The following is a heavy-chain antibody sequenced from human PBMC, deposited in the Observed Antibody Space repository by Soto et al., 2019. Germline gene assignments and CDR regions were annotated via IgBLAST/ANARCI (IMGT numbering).Heavy chain of an antibody. Sequence: GGSLRLSCAASGFTFSIYGMTRVRQAPGKGLQWVSAITGSGATTYYADSVKGRFTISRDNSENTLYLQMNSLRAEDTGVYYCAKYWSGYYSDYWGQGTLVTVSS. V-gene: IGHV3-23*01. D-gene: IGHD3-3*01. CDR3: AKYWSGYYSDY. CDR2: ITGSGATT. CDR1: GFTFSIYG. J-gene: IGHJ4*02.